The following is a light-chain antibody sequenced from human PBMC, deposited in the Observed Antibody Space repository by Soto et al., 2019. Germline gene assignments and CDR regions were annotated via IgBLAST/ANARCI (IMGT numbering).Light chain of an antibody. CDR2: EVS. CDR1: SSVVGGYNF. Sequence: QSALTQPASVSGSPGQSITISCTGTSSVVGGYNFVSWYQQHPGKAPKLMVYEVSNRPSGVSNHFSGSKSGNTASLTISGLQAEDEANYYCSSYTSSSTLEVVFGGGTKLTVL. CDR3: SSYTSSSTLEVV. J-gene: IGLJ2*01. V-gene: IGLV2-14*01.